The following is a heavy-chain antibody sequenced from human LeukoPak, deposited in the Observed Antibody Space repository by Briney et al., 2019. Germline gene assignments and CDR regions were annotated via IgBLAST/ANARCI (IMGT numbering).Heavy chain of an antibody. J-gene: IGHJ4*02. V-gene: IGHV3-7*01. CDR1: GFTFSHYW. Sequence: GGSLRLSCAASGFTFSHYWMSWVRLSPGKGLEWVGNIKHDGSYQFCVDSVRRRLTISRDNAKNSLYLQMSSLTAEDTSIYYCATDTDVGNFDYWGQGTLVTVSS. D-gene: IGHD4-23*01. CDR2: IKHDGSYQ. CDR3: ATDTDVGNFDY.